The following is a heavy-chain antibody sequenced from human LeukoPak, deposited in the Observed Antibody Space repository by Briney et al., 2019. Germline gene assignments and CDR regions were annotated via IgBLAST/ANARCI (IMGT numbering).Heavy chain of an antibody. CDR2: IYTSGST. Sequence: SSETLSLTCTVSGGSISSYYWSLLQQPAGKGMEWIGRIYTSGSTNYNPSLKSRVTMSVDTSKNQFSLKLSSVTAADTAVYYCARAKYCSSTSCYAGPYYYYYMDVWGKGTTVTVSS. CDR1: GGSISSYY. D-gene: IGHD2-2*01. J-gene: IGHJ6*03. CDR3: ARAKYCSSTSCYAGPYYYYYMDV. V-gene: IGHV4-4*07.